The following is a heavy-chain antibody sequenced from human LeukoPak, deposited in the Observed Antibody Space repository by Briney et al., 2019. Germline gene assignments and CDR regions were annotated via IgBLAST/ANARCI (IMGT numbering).Heavy chain of an antibody. J-gene: IGHJ4*02. CDR2: ISSSSYI. CDR3: ARDESTNTAMDSSDY. V-gene: IGHV3-21*01. Sequence: PGGSLRLSCAASGFTFSSYSMNWVRQAPGKGLEWVSSISSSSYIYYADSVKGRFTISRDNAKNSLYLQMNSLRAEDTAVYYCARDESTNTAMDSSDYWGQGTLVTVSS. CDR1: GFTFSSYS. D-gene: IGHD5-18*01.